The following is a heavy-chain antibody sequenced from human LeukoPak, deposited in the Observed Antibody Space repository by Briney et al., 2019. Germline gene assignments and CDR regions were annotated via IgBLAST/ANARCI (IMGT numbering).Heavy chain of an antibody. CDR1: GGSISSSVYY. CDR2: IHYSGST. V-gene: IGHV4-39*01. Sequence: KPSETLSLTCTVSGGSISSSVYYWGWIRQPPGKGLEWIGTIHYSGSTCYNPSLKSRVTISVDTSKNRFSLNLSSVTAADTAVYYCARHGKNYYDSAGYYYFEYWGQGTLVTVSS. D-gene: IGHD3-22*01. CDR3: ARHGKNYYDSAGYYYFEY. J-gene: IGHJ4*02.